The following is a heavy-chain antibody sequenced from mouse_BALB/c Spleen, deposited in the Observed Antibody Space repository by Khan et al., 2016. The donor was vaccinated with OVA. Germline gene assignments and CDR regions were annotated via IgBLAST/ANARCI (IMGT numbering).Heavy chain of an antibody. CDR1: GYSITSGYG. J-gene: IGHJ2*01. Sequence: EVKLLESGPGLVKPSQSLSLTCTVTGYSITSGYGWNWIRQFPGNKLEWMGYISYSGSTNYNPSLKSRISITRDTSKNQFFLQLNSVTTEDTATYYWARTARIKYWCQGTTLTVSS. CDR2: ISYSGST. V-gene: IGHV3-2*02. CDR3: ARTARIKY. D-gene: IGHD1-2*01.